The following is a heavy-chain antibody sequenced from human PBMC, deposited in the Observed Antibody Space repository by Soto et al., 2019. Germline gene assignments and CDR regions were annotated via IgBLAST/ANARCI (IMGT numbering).Heavy chain of an antibody. CDR1: GYTFTSYY. CDR3: ARDGYSSGWYGTYFDY. J-gene: IGHJ4*02. D-gene: IGHD6-19*01. V-gene: IGHV1-46*01. CDR2: INHSGGST. Sequence: QVQLVQSGAEVKKPGASVKVSCKASGYTFTSYYMHWVRQAPGQGLEWMGIINHSGGSTSYAQKFRGRVTMTRDTSTSTVYMELSSLRSEDKAVYYCARDGYSSGWYGTYFDYRGKGTLVTVSS.